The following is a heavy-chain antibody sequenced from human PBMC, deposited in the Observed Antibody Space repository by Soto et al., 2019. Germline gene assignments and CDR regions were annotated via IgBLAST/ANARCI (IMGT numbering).Heavy chain of an antibody. CDR2: IIPIFGTA. V-gene: IGHV1-69*01. D-gene: IGHD3-3*01. J-gene: IGHJ6*02. CDR1: GGTFSSYA. CDR3: AANYYFWSGYYFSCYDCMDD. Sequence: QVQLVQSGAEVKKPGSSVKVSCKASGGTFSSYAISWVRQAPGQGLEWMGGIIPIFGTANYAQKFQGRVTITAGETTNTAYLERRSLRSEGRAMYYCAANYYFWSGYYFSCYDCMDDWGQGTTVTVSS.